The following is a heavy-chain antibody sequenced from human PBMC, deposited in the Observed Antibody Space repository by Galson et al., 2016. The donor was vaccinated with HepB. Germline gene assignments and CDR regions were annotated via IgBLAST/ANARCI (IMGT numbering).Heavy chain of an antibody. D-gene: IGHD3-10*01. J-gene: IGHJ6*02. Sequence: SVKVSCKASGYTFPSYALHWVRQAPGQRLEWMGWVFAGNGNTEYSKKFQGRVTMTRDTSASTAYMELSSLRSDDTAIYYCARTLHSQWFAELWGAMDVWGQGTTVTVSS. CDR2: VFAGNGNT. CDR3: ARTLHSQWFAELWGAMDV. V-gene: IGHV1-3*01. CDR1: GYTFPSYA.